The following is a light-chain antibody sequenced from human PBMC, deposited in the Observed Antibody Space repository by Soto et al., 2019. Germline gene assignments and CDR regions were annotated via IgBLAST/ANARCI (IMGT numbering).Light chain of an antibody. V-gene: IGKV3-15*01. CDR2: GAS. CDR3: PQYYNWPPLT. Sequence: EIVMTQSPATLSLSPGDRATLSCRASQTISNNLAWYHQRPGQPPRLLIYGASTRAPSVPARFSGSASGTEFTRTISRLESEDVGGYYCPQYYNWPPLTGGGGTRVQIK. J-gene: IGKJ4*02. CDR1: QTISNN.